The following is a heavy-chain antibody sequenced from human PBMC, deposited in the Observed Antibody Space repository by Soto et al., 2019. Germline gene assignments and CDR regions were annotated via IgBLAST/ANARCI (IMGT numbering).Heavy chain of an antibody. CDR2: ISSSSSYI. J-gene: IGHJ6*02. V-gene: IGHV3-21*01. D-gene: IGHD2-15*01. Sequence: TGGSLRLSCAASGFTFSSYSMNWVRQAPGKGLEWVSSISSSSSYIYYADSVKGRFTISRDNAKNSLYLQMNSLRAEDTAVYYCARGGREAASLYYYYGMDVWGQGTTVTVSS. CDR3: ARGGREAASLYYYYGMDV. CDR1: GFTFSSYS.